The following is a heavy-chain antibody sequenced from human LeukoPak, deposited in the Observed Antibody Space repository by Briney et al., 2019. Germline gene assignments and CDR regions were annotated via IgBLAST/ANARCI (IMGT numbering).Heavy chain of an antibody. J-gene: IGHJ4*02. CDR2: IYHSGST. D-gene: IGHD3-9*01. Sequence: PSETLSLTCAVSGYSISSGYYWGWIRQPPGKGLEWIGSIYHSGSTYYNPSLKSRVTISVATSKNQFSLKLSSVTDADTAVYYCASAYYDILTGYFDYWGQGTLVTVSS. CDR3: ASAYYDILTGYFDY. CDR1: GYSISSGYY. V-gene: IGHV4-38-2*01.